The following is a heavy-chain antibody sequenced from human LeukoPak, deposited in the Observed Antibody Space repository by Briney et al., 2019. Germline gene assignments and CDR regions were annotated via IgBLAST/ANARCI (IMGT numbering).Heavy chain of an antibody. CDR2: IIGSGGST. CDR1: GFTFTSYG. V-gene: IGHV3-23*01. Sequence: PGGSLRLSCAASGFTFTSYGMHRVRQAPGKGLEWVSAIIGSGGSTYYADSVKGRFTTSRDNSKNTLYLQMNSLRAEDTVVYYCATYNWYRYYWGQGTLVTVSS. D-gene: IGHD1-20*01. J-gene: IGHJ4*02. CDR3: ATYNWYRYY.